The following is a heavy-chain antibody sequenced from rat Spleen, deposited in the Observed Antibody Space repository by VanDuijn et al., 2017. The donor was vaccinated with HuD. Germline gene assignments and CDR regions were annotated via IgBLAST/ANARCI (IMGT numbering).Heavy chain of an antibody. Sequence: EVQLVESGGGLVQPGRSLKLSCAASGFTFSNYGMHWIRQAPTKGLEWVASISPSGGSTYYPDSVKGRFTISRDNAENIVYLQMNSLRCEDTATYYCAVAGYGYWGQGVMVTVSS. J-gene: IGHJ2*01. V-gene: IGHV5-19*01. CDR3: AVAGYGY. D-gene: IGHD1-7*01. CDR2: ISPSGGST. CDR1: GFTFSNYG.